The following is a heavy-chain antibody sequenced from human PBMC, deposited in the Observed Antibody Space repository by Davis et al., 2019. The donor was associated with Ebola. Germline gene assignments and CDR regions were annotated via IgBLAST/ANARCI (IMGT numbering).Heavy chain of an antibody. D-gene: IGHD6-6*01. CDR3: ARHLSFEYSSSPLDY. CDR2: IYYSGST. CDR1: GGSISSSSYY. Sequence: PSETLSLTCTVSGGSISSSSYYWGWIRQPPGKGLEWIGSIYYSGSTYYNPSLKSRVTISVDTSKNQFSLKLSSVTAADTAVYYCARHLSFEYSSSPLDYWGQGTLVTVSS. J-gene: IGHJ4*02. V-gene: IGHV4-39*01.